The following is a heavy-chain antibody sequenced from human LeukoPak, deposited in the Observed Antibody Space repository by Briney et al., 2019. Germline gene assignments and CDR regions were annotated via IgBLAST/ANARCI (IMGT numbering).Heavy chain of an antibody. V-gene: IGHV3-74*01. CDR2: INSDGSST. CDR1: GFTFSSYW. J-gene: IGHJ3*02. CDR3: ARQGVVPAAPDAFDI. D-gene: IGHD2-2*01. Sequence: GGSLRLSCAASGFTFSSYWMHWVRQAPGKGLVWVSRINSDGSSTSYADSVKGRFTISRDNAKNTLYLQMNSLRAEDTAVYYCARQGVVPAAPDAFDIWGHGTMVTVSS.